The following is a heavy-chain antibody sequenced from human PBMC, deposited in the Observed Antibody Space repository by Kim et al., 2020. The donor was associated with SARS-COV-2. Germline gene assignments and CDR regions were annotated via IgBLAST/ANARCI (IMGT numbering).Heavy chain of an antibody. V-gene: IGHV3-21*01. CDR3: ARVVRWLQWGDWYYYDYGIDV. CDR1: GFTFSSYS. J-gene: IGHJ6*02. CDR2: ISSSSSYI. Sequence: GGSLRLSCAASGFTFSSYSMNWVRQAPGKGLEWVSSISSSSSYIYYADSVKGRFTISRDNAKNSLYLQMNSLRAEDTAVYYCARVVRWLQWGDWYYYDYGIDVWGQGTTVTVSS. D-gene: IGHD5-12*01.